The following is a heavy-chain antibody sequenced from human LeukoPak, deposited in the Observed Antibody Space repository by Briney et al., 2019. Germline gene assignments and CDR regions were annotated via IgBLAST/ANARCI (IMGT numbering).Heavy chain of an antibody. CDR3: ARDHYGNFDY. V-gene: IGHV1-69*05. D-gene: IGHD4-17*01. J-gene: IGHJ4*02. CDR2: IIPIFGTA. Sequence: SVKVSFKASGGTFSSYAISWVRQAPGQGLEWMGRIIPIFGTANYAQKFQGRVTITTDESTSTAYMELSSLRSEDTAVYYCARDHYGNFDYWGQGTLVTVSS. CDR1: GGTFSSYA.